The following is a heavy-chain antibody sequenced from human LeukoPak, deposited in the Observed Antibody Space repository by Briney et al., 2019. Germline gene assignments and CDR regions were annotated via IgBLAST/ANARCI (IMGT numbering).Heavy chain of an antibody. D-gene: IGHD3-22*01. CDR2: IYYSGST. CDR3: ARLARYYYDSSGEGYFDC. CDR1: GGSISSYY. Sequence: SETLSLTCTVSGGSISSYYWSWIRQPPGKGLEWIGYIYYSGSTNYNPSLKSRVTISVDTSKNQFSLELSSVTAADTAVYYCARLARYYYDSSGEGYFDCWGQGTLVTVSS. J-gene: IGHJ4*02. V-gene: IGHV4-59*01.